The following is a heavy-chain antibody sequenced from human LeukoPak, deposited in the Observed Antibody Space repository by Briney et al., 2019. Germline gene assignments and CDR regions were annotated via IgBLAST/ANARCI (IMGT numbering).Heavy chain of an antibody. V-gene: IGHV3-7*01. Sequence: PGGSLRLSCAASGCTFSGYWLSWVRQAPGKGLEWVANIKYHGSDEHYVDSVRGRFTISRDNAKNSLFLQMNSLRAEDTAVYYCARIGGSGTYWDYWGQGTLVTVSS. J-gene: IGHJ4*02. CDR2: IKYHGSDE. D-gene: IGHD3-10*01. CDR3: ARIGGSGTYWDY. CDR1: GCTFSGYW.